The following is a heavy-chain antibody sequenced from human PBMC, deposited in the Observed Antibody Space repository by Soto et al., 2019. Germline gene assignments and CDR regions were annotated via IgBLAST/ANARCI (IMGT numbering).Heavy chain of an antibody. CDR1: GFTFSSYC. CDR3: ASGQGGEMATVNAFDI. Sequence: EVQLVESGGGLVQPGRSLRLSCAASGFTFSSYCMHWVRQAPGKGLVWVSLITKDGSSTTYADSVKGRFTISRDNAKNTRYLQMNSMRAEDTTVYYCASGQGGEMATVNAFDIWGQWTMVTVS. D-gene: IGHD3-16*01. J-gene: IGHJ3*02. V-gene: IGHV3-74*01. CDR2: ITKDGSST.